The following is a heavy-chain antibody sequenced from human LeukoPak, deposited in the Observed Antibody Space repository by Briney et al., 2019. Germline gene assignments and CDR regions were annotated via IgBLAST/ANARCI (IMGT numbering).Heavy chain of an antibody. CDR3: ARSWVGDYYYYYYMDV. CDR2: VNHSGST. J-gene: IGHJ6*03. Sequence: SETLSLTCAVYGGSFRGYYWSWIRQPPGKGLEWIGEVNHSGSTNYNPSLKSRVTISVDTSKNQFSLKPSSVTAADTAVYYCARSWVGDYYYYYYMDVWGKGTTVTVSS. D-gene: IGHD2-21*02. CDR1: GGSFRGYY. V-gene: IGHV4-34*01.